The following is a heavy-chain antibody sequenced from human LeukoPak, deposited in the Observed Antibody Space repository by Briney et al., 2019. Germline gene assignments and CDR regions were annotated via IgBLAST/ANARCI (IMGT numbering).Heavy chain of an antibody. V-gene: IGHV3-48*03. Sequence: PGGSLRLSCAASGFTFDDYVMNWVRQAPGKGLEWVSYISSSGSTIYYADSVKGRFTISRDNAKNSLYLQMNSLRAEDTAVYYCARDSAILTGYFDYWGQGTLVTVSS. D-gene: IGHD3-9*01. CDR1: GFTFDDYV. CDR2: ISSSGSTI. J-gene: IGHJ4*02. CDR3: ARDSAILTGYFDY.